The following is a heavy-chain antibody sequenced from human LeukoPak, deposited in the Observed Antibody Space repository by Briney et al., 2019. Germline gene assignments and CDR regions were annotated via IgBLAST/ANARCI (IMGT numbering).Heavy chain of an antibody. CDR3: AKLQRVRYFGDY. CDR2: ISGSGGST. J-gene: IGHJ4*02. CDR1: GFTFSSYA. V-gene: IGHV3-23*01. D-gene: IGHD3-9*01. Sequence: GGSLRLSCAASGFTFSSYAMSWVRQAPGKGLEWVSAISGSGGSTYYADSVKGRFTISRDNSKNTLYLQMNSLRAEDTAVYYFAKLQRVRYFGDYWGQGTLVTVSS.